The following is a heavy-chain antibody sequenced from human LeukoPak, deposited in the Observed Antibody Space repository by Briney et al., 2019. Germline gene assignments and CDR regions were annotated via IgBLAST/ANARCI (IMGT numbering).Heavy chain of an antibody. CDR1: GFTFSSYS. Sequence: GGSLRLSCAASGFTFSSYSMNWVRQAPGKGLEWVSSISSSSSYIYYADSVKGRFTISRDNAKNSLYLQMNSLRAEDTAVYYCARDRSSGRNFDYWGQGTLVTVSS. V-gene: IGHV3-21*01. CDR3: ARDRSSGRNFDY. J-gene: IGHJ4*02. D-gene: IGHD6-25*01. CDR2: ISSSSSYI.